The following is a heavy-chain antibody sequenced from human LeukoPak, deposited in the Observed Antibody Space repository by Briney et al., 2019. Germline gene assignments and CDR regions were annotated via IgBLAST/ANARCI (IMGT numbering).Heavy chain of an antibody. V-gene: IGHV4-59*01. Sequence: SETLSLTCSVSGGSISSYYWSWIRQPPGKGLEWIGYIYYSGSTNYNPSLKSRVTISVDTSKNQFSLKLTSVTAADTAVYYCARGQLGYWFDRWGQGTLVTVSS. CDR1: GGSISSYY. D-gene: IGHD6-13*01. CDR3: ARGQLGYWFDR. CDR2: IYYSGST. J-gene: IGHJ5*02.